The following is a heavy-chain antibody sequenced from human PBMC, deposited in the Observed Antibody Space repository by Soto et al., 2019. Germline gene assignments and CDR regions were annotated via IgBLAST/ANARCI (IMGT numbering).Heavy chain of an antibody. J-gene: IGHJ4*02. CDR1: GFTFSSYG. CDR2: IWYDGSNK. CDR3: ARGSRYFDWLLSESSEYYFDY. D-gene: IGHD3-9*01. Sequence: GGSLRLSCAASGFTFSSYGMHWVRQAPGKGLEWVAVIWYDGSNKYYADSVKGRFTISRDNSKNTLYLQMNSLRAEDTAVYYCARGSRYFDWLLSESSEYYFDYWGQGTLVTVSS. V-gene: IGHV3-33*01.